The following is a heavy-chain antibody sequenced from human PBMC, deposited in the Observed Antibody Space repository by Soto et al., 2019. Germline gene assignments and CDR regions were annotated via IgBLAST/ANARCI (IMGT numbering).Heavy chain of an antibody. Sequence: PSETLSLTCTVSGGSISSGGYYWSWIRQHPGKGLEWIGYIYYSRSTYYNPSLKSRVTISVDTSKNQFSLKLSSVTAADTAVYYCARVIAAGNWFDPWGQGTLFTVSS. J-gene: IGHJ5*02. V-gene: IGHV4-31*03. CDR1: GGSISSGGYY. D-gene: IGHD6-25*01. CDR2: IYYSRST. CDR3: ARVIAAGNWFDP.